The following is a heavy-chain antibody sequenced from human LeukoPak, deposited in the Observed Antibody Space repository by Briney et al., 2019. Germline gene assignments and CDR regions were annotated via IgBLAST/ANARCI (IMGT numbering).Heavy chain of an antibody. D-gene: IGHD2-2*01. V-gene: IGHV3-53*01. CDR1: GFTVSTYY. J-gene: IGHJ3*02. CDR3: ARGGGYCSSTSCYRLDI. CDR2: IHSGGTT. Sequence: GGSLRLSCAASGFTVSTYYMIWVRQAPGKGLEWVSVIHSGGTTHYADSVKGRFTISRDNSKNTLYLQMNSLRAEDTAVYYCARGGGYCSSTSCYRLDIWGQGTMVTVSS.